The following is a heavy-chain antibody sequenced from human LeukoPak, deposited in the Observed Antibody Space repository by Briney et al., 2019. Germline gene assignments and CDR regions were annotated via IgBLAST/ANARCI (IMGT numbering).Heavy chain of an antibody. CDR1: GGSFSGYY. V-gene: IGHV4-34*01. Sequence: SETLSLTCAVYGGSFSGYYWSWIRQPPGKGLEWIGEINHSGSTNYNPSLKSRFTISVDTSKNQFSLKLSSVTAADTAVYYCARGRGENDYGDFGFDYWGQGTLVTVSS. CDR3: ARGRGENDYGDFGFDY. J-gene: IGHJ4*02. D-gene: IGHD4-17*01. CDR2: INHSGST.